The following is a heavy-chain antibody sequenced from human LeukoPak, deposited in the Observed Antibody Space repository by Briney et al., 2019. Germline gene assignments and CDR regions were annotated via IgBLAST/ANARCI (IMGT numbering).Heavy chain of an antibody. J-gene: IGHJ4*02. Sequence: GGSLRLSCAASGFTFSNYWMSWVRQAPGKGLEWVANIKQDGSEKYYVDSVKGRFTISRDNAQTSLYLQMNSLRADDTAIYYCASYCTSTSCYSSLLFDYWGQGTLVTVSS. V-gene: IGHV3-7*01. CDR1: GFTFSNYW. D-gene: IGHD2-2*01. CDR3: ASYCTSTSCYSSLLFDY. CDR2: IKQDGSEK.